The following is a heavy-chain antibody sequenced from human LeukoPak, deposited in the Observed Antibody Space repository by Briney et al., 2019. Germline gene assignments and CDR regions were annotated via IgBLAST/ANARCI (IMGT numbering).Heavy chain of an antibody. D-gene: IGHD2-21*02. V-gene: IGHV4-39*07. Sequence: SETLSLTCSVSGGSISSSDYYWGWIRQPPGKGLEWIGNIYYSGSIYYNPSLKSRVTISVDTSKNQFSLKLSSVTAADTAVYYCARFGGPTYCGGDCYSTPFDYWGQGTLVTVSS. CDR2: IYYSGSI. CDR1: GGSISSSDYY. J-gene: IGHJ4*02. CDR3: ARFGGPTYCGGDCYSTPFDY.